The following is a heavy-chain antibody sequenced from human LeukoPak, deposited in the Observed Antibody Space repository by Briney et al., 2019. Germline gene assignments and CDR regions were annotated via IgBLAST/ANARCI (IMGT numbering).Heavy chain of an antibody. J-gene: IGHJ3*02. CDR2: INKSGGST. V-gene: IGHV3-23*01. CDR3: AKGLSGSYYHVRSFDI. D-gene: IGHD3-10*01. CDR1: GFTFSSYA. Sequence: GGSLRLSCAASGFTFSSYALSWVRQAPGKGLEWVSIINKSGGSTNYADSVKGRFTISRDNSENTLYLQVNSLRAEDTAVYYCAKGLSGSYYHVRSFDIWGQGTMVTVSS.